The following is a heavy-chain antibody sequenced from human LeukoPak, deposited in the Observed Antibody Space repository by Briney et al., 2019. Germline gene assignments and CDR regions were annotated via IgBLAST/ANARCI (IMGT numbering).Heavy chain of an antibody. Sequence: GASLKVSCKASGYTFTRYGISWVRHAPGQGLEWMGWLSAYNGNTNYAQKLQGRVTMTTDTSTSTAYMELRSLRSDDTAVYYCARDFYDSSGDTYAFDIWGQGTMVTVSS. CDR2: LSAYNGNT. J-gene: IGHJ3*02. CDR3: ARDFYDSSGDTYAFDI. CDR1: GYTFTRYG. V-gene: IGHV1-18*01. D-gene: IGHD3-22*01.